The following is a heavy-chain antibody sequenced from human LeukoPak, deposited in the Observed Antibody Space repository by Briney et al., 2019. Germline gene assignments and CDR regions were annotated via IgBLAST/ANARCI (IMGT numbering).Heavy chain of an antibody. CDR1: GGSFSGYY. CDR3: ARDGAPYYYDSSGYYHDAFDI. D-gene: IGHD3-22*01. CDR2: INHSGST. V-gene: IGHV4-34*01. J-gene: IGHJ3*02. Sequence: PSETLSLTCAVYGGSFSGYYWSWLRQPPGKGLEWIGEINHSGSTNYNPSLKSRVTISVDTSKNQCSLKLSSATAADTAVYYCARDGAPYYYDSSGYYHDAFDIWGQGTMVTVSS.